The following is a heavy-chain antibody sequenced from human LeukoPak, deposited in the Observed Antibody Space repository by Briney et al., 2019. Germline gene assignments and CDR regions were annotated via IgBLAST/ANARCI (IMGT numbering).Heavy chain of an antibody. Sequence: GESLKISCEGSGYSFTSYWIGWVRQMPGKGLEWMGIIYPGDSDTRYSPSFQGQVTISANKSISTAYLQWSSLKASDTAMYYCARTEGSRRNWFDPWGQGTLVTVSS. CDR2: IYPGDSDT. CDR1: GYSFTSYW. V-gene: IGHV5-51*01. CDR3: ARTEGSRRNWFDP. J-gene: IGHJ5*02. D-gene: IGHD6-13*01.